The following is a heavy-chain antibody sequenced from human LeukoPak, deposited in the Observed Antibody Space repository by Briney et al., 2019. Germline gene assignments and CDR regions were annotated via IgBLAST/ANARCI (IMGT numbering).Heavy chain of an antibody. CDR3: AREPELGYCSSTSCSHDY. CDR2: INPNSGGT. D-gene: IGHD2-2*01. CDR1: GYTFTGCY. V-gene: IGHV1-2*02. Sequence: ASVKVSCKASGYTFTGCYMHWVRQAPGQGLEWMGWINPNSGGTNYAQKFQSRVTMTRDTSISTAYMELSRLRSDDTAVYYCAREPELGYCSSTSCSHDYWGQGTLVTVSS. J-gene: IGHJ4*02.